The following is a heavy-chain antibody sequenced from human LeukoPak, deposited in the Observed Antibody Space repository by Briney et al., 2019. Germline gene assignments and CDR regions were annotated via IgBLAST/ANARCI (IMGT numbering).Heavy chain of an antibody. Sequence: GGSLRLSCAASGFTFSGSTMNWVRQAPGKGREWVSFISTSSSYIYYADSVRGRFTISRDNAKNSLSLQMNSLRAEDTAVYYCARDPYNGNYGDSYYYFMDAWGKGTTVTISS. CDR3: ARDPYNGNYGDSYYYFMDA. CDR1: GFTFSGST. CDR2: ISTSSSYI. V-gene: IGHV3-21*01. D-gene: IGHD1-26*01. J-gene: IGHJ6*03.